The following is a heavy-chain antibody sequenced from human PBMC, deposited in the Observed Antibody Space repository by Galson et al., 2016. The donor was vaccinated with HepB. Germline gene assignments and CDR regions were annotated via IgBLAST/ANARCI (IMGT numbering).Heavy chain of an antibody. D-gene: IGHD6-13*01. J-gene: IGHJ5*02. V-gene: IGHV3-11*01. CDR3: ARVGPGSSWYPGRVFWFDP. CDR2: ISSSGLSII. Sequence: APGKGLEWVSYISSSGLSIIKYADSVKGRFTISRDNAKNSVYLHMISLTPEDTAVYYCARVGPGSSWYPGRVFWFDPWGQGTLVTVSS.